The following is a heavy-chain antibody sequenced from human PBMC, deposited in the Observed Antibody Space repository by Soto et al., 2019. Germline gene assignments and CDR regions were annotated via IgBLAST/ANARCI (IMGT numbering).Heavy chain of an antibody. V-gene: IGHV4-4*08. J-gene: IGHJ3*02. Sequence: SETLSLTCTVSGGSISSYYWSWIRQTPGKGLEWIGYIYNSGSTVYNPALKSRLTISVDTSKNQVLLKLNSVTAADTAVYYCTRDIFEETGAFDIWGQGTMVTVSS. CDR2: IYNSGST. CDR1: GGSISSYY. CDR3: TRDIFEETGAFDI. D-gene: IGHD2-15*01.